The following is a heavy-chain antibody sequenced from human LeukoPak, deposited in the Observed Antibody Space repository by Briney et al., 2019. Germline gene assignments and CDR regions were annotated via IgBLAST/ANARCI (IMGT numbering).Heavy chain of an antibody. Sequence: GGSLRLSCAASGFTFNTFNMNWVRQAPGKGLEWVSSITSGGDYIYYADSVKGRSTTSRDNAKNSLSLQLNSLRVEDTAVYYCARGHYDVLAASYKWTPDYWGQGTLVTVSS. J-gene: IGHJ4*02. D-gene: IGHD3-9*01. CDR3: ARGHYDVLAASYKWTPDY. V-gene: IGHV3-21*01. CDR2: ITSGGDYI. CDR1: GFTFNTFN.